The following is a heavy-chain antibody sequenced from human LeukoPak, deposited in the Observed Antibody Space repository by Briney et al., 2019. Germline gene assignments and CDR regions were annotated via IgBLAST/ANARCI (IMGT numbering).Heavy chain of an antibody. D-gene: IGHD6-19*01. CDR3: VRIPNSAGFPNWFDP. CDR2: ISSSNDYI. Sequence: GGSLRLSRAASGFTFSTSTMNWVRQAPGKGLEWVSCISSSNDYIYYADSVKGRFTISRDNAKNSLYLQMNSLRAEDTAVYYCVRIPNSAGFPNWFDPWGQGTLVTVSS. V-gene: IGHV3-21*01. J-gene: IGHJ5*02. CDR1: GFTFSTST.